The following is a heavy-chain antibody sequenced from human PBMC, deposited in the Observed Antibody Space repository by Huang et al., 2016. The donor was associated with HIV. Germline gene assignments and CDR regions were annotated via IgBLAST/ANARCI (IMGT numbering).Heavy chain of an antibody. J-gene: IGHJ4*02. CDR2: IYYTGDT. CDR1: GGSSQMYY. CDR3: ARAFPSGALDY. V-gene: IGHV4-59*01. Sequence: GGSSQMYYWSWVRQSRGKGLVWSGYIYYTGDTNYSPSLKSRVTILQDSSKNQCSLKLSSVTAADTAVYYCARAFPSGALDYWGQGTLVTVSS.